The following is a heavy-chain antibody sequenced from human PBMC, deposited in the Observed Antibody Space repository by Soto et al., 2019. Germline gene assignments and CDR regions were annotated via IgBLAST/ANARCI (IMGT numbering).Heavy chain of an antibody. J-gene: IGHJ4*02. CDR2: IIPIFGTA. Sequence: SVKVSCKASGGTFSSYAISWVRQAPGQGLEWMGGIIPIFGTANYAQKSQGRVTVTADESTSTAYMELSSLRSEDTAVYYCAREPLEYSSSSYFDYWGQGTLVTVSS. V-gene: IGHV1-69*13. D-gene: IGHD6-6*01. CDR1: GGTFSSYA. CDR3: AREPLEYSSSSYFDY.